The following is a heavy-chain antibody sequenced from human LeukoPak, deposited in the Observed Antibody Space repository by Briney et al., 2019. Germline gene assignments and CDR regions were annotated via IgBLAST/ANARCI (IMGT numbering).Heavy chain of an antibody. J-gene: IGHJ6*03. CDR1: GYSISSSYY. D-gene: IGHD2-15*01. V-gene: IGHV4-38-2*02. CDR2: IYHSGNT. CDR3: ARATRYCSGGSCYYYYYYMDV. Sequence: KASETLSLTCTVSGYSISSSYYWGWIRQPPGKGLEWIGSIYHSGNTYYNPSLKSRVTISVDTSKNQFSLKLSSVTAADTAVYYCARATRYCSGGSCYYYYYYMDVWGKGTTVTVSS.